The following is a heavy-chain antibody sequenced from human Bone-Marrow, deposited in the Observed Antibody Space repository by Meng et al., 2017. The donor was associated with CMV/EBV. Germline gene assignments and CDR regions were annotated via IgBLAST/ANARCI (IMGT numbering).Heavy chain of an antibody. D-gene: IGHD1-26*01. CDR2: INSDGSST. CDR3: ARDDRGSYYSYYYGMDV. J-gene: IGHJ6*02. Sequence: GESLKISCAASGFTFSSYWMHWVRQAPGKGLVWVSRINSDGSSTSYADSVKGRFTISRDNAKNTLYLQMNSLRAEDTAVYYCARDDRGSYYSYYYGMDVWGQGTTVTVSS. V-gene: IGHV3-74*01. CDR1: GFTFSSYW.